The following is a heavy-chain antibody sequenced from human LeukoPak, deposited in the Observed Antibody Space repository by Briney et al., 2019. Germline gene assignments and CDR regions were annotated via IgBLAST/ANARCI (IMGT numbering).Heavy chain of an antibody. D-gene: IGHD3-10*01. J-gene: IGHJ4*02. V-gene: IGHV1-69*13. CDR2: IIPIFGTA. CDR1: GGTFSSYA. CDR3: ARRFYYGSGSYYETYYFDY. Sequence: GASVKVSCKASGGTFSSYAISWVRQAPGQGLEWMGGIIPIFGTANYAQKFQGRVTITADASTSTAYMELSSLRSEDTAVYYCARRFYYGSGSYYETYYFDYWGQGTLVTVSS.